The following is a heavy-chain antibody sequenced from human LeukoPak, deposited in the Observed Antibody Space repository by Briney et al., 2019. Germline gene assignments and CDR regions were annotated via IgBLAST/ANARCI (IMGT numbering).Heavy chain of an antibody. Sequence: SETLSLTCTVSGGSIRSYYWSWIRQPPGKGLEWIGYIYYSGSTNYNPSLKSRVTISVDTSKNQFSLKLSSVTAADTAVYYCARIWGGYSYAYGFDAFDIWGQGTMVTVSS. CDR2: IYYSGST. J-gene: IGHJ3*02. CDR3: ARIWGGYSYAYGFDAFDI. D-gene: IGHD5-18*01. CDR1: GGSIRSYY. V-gene: IGHV4-59*08.